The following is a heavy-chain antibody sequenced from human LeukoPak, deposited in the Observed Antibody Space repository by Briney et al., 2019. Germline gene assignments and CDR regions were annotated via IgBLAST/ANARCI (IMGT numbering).Heavy chain of an antibody. CDR3: ANWRASYDFETYNWFDP. CDR1: GFTFSSYA. Sequence: PGGSLRLSCAASGFTFSSYAMSWVRQAPGKGLEWVSAISGSGGSTYYADSVKGRFTISRDNSKNTLYLQMNSLRAEDTAVYYCANWRASYDFETYNWFDPWGQGTLVTVSS. D-gene: IGHD3-3*01. J-gene: IGHJ5*02. CDR2: ISGSGGST. V-gene: IGHV3-23*01.